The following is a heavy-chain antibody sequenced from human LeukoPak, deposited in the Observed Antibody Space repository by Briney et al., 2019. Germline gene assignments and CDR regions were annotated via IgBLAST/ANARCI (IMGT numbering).Heavy chain of an antibody. V-gene: IGHV3-23*01. J-gene: IGHJ1*01. Sequence: PGGSLRLSCGASGFTFSSYAMSWVRQAPGKGLEWVLVISGSGGSTYYADSVKGRCTISRDNSKNTLYLEMNSLRAEDTAVYYCATDPTVAGTSEYFQHWGQGTLVTVSS. D-gene: IGHD6-19*01. CDR3: ATDPTVAGTSEYFQH. CDR2: ISGSGGST. CDR1: GFTFSSYA.